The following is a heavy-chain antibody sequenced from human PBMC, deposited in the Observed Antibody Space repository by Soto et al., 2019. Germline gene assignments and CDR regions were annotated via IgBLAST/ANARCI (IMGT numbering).Heavy chain of an antibody. CDR1: GYTFTSYD. CDR2: MNPNSGNT. D-gene: IGHD2-21*02. V-gene: IGHV1-8*01. CDR3: ARANSGDSNYFDY. J-gene: IGHJ4*02. Sequence: ASVKVSCKASGYTFTSYDINWVRQATGQGLEWMGWMNPNSGNTGYAQKFQGRVTMTRNPSISTAYMELSSLTSEDTAIYYCARANSGDSNYFDYWGQGTSVTVSS.